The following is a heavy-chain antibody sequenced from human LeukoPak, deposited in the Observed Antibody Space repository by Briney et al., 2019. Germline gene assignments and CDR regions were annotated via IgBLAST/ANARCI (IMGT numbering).Heavy chain of an antibody. CDR3: AKGIAVAGTYY. J-gene: IGHJ4*02. D-gene: IGHD6-19*01. Sequence: PGRSLRLSCAASGFTFSSYGMHWVRQAPGKGLEWVAVIWYDGSNKYYADSVKGRFTISRDNSKNTLYLQMNSLRAEDTAVYYCAKGIAVAGTYYWGQGTLVTVSS. CDR2: IWYDGSNK. V-gene: IGHV3-33*06. CDR1: GFTFSSYG.